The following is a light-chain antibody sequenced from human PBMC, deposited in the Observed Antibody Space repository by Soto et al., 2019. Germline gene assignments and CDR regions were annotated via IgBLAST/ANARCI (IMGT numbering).Light chain of an antibody. V-gene: IGLV2-23*01. J-gene: IGLJ1*01. CDR1: SSDVGSYNI. CDR2: EGR. Sequence: QSVLTQPASASGSPGQSITISCTGTSSDVGSYNIVSWYQHHPSKAPKLMIYEGRKRPSGGSNRFSGSKSGNTASLTISGLHAEDEADYYCCSFAGAYVFGTGTKLTVL. CDR3: CSFAGAYV.